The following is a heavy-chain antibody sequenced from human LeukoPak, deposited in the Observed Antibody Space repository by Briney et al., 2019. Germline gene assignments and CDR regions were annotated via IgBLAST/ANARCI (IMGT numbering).Heavy chain of an antibody. D-gene: IGHD3-16*01. CDR2: ISSSGSTI. CDR3: APFMGLRLY. Sequence: PGGSLRLSCAASGFTFSSYEMNWVRQAPGKGLEWVSYISSSGSTIYYADSVKGRFTISRDNAKSSLYLQMNSLRAEDTAVYYCAPFMGLRLYWGQGTLVTVSS. V-gene: IGHV3-48*03. J-gene: IGHJ4*02. CDR1: GFTFSSYE.